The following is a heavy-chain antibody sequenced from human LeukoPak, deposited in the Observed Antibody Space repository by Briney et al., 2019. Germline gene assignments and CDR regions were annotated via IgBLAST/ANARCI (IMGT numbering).Heavy chain of an antibody. D-gene: IGHD6-19*01. CDR3: ARGNYSSGWYEVDP. CDR1: GDSISSSGW. Sequence: PSGTLSLTCAVAGDSISSSGWWSWVRQPPGKGLEWIGEIYQSGSTNYNPSLKSRVTISVDTSKNQFSPKLSSVTAADTAVYYCARGNYSSGWYEVDPWGQGTLVTVSS. CDR2: IYQSGST. V-gene: IGHV4-4*02. J-gene: IGHJ5*02.